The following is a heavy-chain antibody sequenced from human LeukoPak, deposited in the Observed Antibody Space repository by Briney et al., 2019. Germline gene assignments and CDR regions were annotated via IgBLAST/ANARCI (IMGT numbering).Heavy chain of an antibody. CDR1: GGTFSSYA. J-gene: IGHJ4*02. Sequence: SVKVSCKASGGTFSSYAISWVRQAPGQGLEWMGGIIPIFGTANYAQKFQGRVTITADESTSTAYMELSSLRSEDTAVYYCARDGLATNCSSTSCYTDYWGQGTLVTVSS. CDR3: ARDGLATNCSSTSCYTDY. D-gene: IGHD2-2*02. V-gene: IGHV1-69*13. CDR2: IIPIFGTA.